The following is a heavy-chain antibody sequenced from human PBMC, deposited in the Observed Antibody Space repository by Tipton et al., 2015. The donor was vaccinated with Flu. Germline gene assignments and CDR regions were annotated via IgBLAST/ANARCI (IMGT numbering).Heavy chain of an antibody. V-gene: IGHV1-18*01. Sequence: QLVQSGGEVRKPGTSVRVSCKASGYTFKSYGISWVRQTRGQGLEWMGWISPYNGNTAYAEKFQGRITMTTDTSTSTVYLDLRSLPSGDAAVYYCAGRLAPLNFFSVLGMDVWGAGTTISVFS. CDR2: ISPYNGNT. CDR1: GYTFKSYG. D-gene: IGHD1-20*01. CDR3: AGRLAPLNFFSVLGMDV. J-gene: IGHJ6*04.